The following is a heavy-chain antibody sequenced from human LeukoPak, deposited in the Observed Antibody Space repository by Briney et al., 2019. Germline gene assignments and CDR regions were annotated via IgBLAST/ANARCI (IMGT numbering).Heavy chain of an antibody. CDR1: GFTFSSYC. CDR2: INSDGSST. V-gene: IGHV3-74*01. CDR3: ARDGLGEVFDI. D-gene: IGHD3-16*01. J-gene: IGHJ3*02. Sequence: PGGSLRLSCAASGFTFSSYCMHWVRQAPGKGLVWVSRINSDGSSTAYADSVKGRFTISRDNAKNTLYLQMNSLRAEDTAVYYCARDGLGEVFDIWGQGTMVTVSS.